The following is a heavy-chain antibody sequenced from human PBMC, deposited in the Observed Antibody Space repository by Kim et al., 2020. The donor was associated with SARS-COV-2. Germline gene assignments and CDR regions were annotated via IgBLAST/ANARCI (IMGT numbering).Heavy chain of an antibody. CDR1: GGSISSGGYY. J-gene: IGHJ4*02. V-gene: IGHV4-31*03. CDR3: ARIQTGYHDY. D-gene: IGHD3-9*01. CDR2: IYYSGST. Sequence: SETLSLTCTVSGGSISSGGYYWSWIRQHPGKGLEWIGYIYYSGSTYYNPSLKSRVTISVDTSKNQFSLKLSSVTAADTAVYYCARIQTGYHDYWGQGTLVTVSS.